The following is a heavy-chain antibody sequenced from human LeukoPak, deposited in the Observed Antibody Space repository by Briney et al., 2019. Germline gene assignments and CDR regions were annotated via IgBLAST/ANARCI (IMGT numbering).Heavy chain of an antibody. CDR2: ISAYNGNT. CDR1: GYTFTSYG. V-gene: IGHV1-18*01. CDR3: ARDRGYYYYYGMDV. D-gene: IGHD3-10*01. Sequence: ASVKVSSKASGYTFTSYGISWVRQAPGQGLEWMGWISAYNGNTNYAQKLQGRVTMTTDTSTSTAYMELRSLRSDDTAVYYCARDRGYYYYYGMDVWGQGTTVTVSS. J-gene: IGHJ6*02.